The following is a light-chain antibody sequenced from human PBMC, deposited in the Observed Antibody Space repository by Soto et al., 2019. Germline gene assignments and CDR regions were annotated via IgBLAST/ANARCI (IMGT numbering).Light chain of an antibody. CDR2: DAS. Sequence: EILMTQSPATLSMSPGERATLSCRASQSVSSNLAWYQQKPGQAPRLLIYDASTRATGFPARFSGSGSGTEFTLTISSLQSEDFAVYYCQQYNNWPLYTLGQGTKVDIK. CDR1: QSVSSN. CDR3: QQYNNWPLYT. J-gene: IGKJ2*01. V-gene: IGKV3-15*01.